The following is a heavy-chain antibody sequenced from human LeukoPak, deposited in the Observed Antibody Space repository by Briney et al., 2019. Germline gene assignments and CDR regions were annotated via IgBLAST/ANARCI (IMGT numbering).Heavy chain of an antibody. D-gene: IGHD3-22*01. CDR1: GGSISSYY. CDR2: IYYSGST. Sequence: SETLSLTCTVSGGSISSYYWSWIRQPPGKGLEWIGYIYYSGSTYYNPSLKSRVTISVDTSKNQFSLKLSSVTAADTAVYYCARDLAGYYDSSGFYFDYWGQGTLVTVSS. V-gene: IGHV4-30-4*01. CDR3: ARDLAGYYDSSGFYFDY. J-gene: IGHJ4*02.